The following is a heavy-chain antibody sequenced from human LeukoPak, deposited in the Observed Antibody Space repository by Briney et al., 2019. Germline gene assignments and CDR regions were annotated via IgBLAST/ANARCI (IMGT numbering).Heavy chain of an antibody. Sequence: GGSLRLSCAASGFTFSSYAMSWVRQAPGKGLEWVSAISGSGSSTSYADSVKGRFTISRDNAKNTLYLQMNSLRAEDTAVYYCARDRYYYDSSGGGYYMDVWGKGTTVTVSS. CDR2: ISGSGSST. V-gene: IGHV3-23*01. J-gene: IGHJ6*03. CDR1: GFTFSSYA. D-gene: IGHD3-22*01. CDR3: ARDRYYYDSSGGGYYMDV.